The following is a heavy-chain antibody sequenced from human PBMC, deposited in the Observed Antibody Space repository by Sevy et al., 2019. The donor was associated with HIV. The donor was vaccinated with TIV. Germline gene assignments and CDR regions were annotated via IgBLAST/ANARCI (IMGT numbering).Heavy chain of an antibody. CDR2: MSPKSGST. J-gene: IGHJ6*02. Sequence: ASVKVSCKASGDTFSTYDINWVRQAPGQGLEWMGWMSPKSGSTGFAQKFQGRVTMTRDTSINTAYMELSSMRSEDTAVYYLASGGSGDVWNYGYYYYGLDVWGQGTTVTVSS. CDR1: GDTFSTYD. D-gene: IGHD3-3*01. V-gene: IGHV1-8*02. CDR3: ASGGSGDVWNYGYYYYGLDV.